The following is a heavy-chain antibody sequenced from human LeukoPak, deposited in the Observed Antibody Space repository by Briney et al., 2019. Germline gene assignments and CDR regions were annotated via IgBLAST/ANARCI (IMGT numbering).Heavy chain of an antibody. J-gene: IGHJ4*02. CDR1: GFTFSNYG. CDR2: IKQDGSEK. CDR3: AKDRHGDLDC. D-gene: IGHD4-17*01. V-gene: IGHV3-7*03. Sequence: PGGSLRLSCAASGFTFSNYGMSWVRQAPGKGLEWVANIKQDGSEKYYVDSVKGRFTISRDNAKNSLYLQMNSLRAEDTALYYCAKDRHGDLDCWGQGTLVTVSS.